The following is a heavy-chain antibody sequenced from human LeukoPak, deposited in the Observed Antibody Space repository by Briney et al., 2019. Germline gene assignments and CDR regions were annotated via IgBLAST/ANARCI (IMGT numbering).Heavy chain of an antibody. CDR3: ASRGGINSGGIFRDGKRIGLDAFDI. V-gene: IGHV3-53*01. Sequence: PGGSLRLSCAASGXXVXXNYXXXXXXAPGXGLXXVXXIXSXXSXXYPXSVKGLFTISRXNSQHTLYLQMNSLRAEDTAVYYCASRGGINSGGIFRDGKRIGLDAFDIWGQGTMVTVSS. J-gene: IGHJ3*02. D-gene: IGHD2-15*01. CDR2: IXSXXSX. CDR1: GXXVXXNY.